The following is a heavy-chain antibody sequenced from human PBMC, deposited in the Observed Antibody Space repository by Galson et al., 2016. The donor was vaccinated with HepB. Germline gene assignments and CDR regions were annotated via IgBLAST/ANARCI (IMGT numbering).Heavy chain of an antibody. D-gene: IGHD3-22*01. V-gene: IGHV3-7*03. CDR2: IDQSERER. CDR1: GFSLSSYW. Sequence: SLRLSCAASGFSLSSYWMSWVRQAPGKGLEWVASIDQSERERDYVDSVKGRLTISRDNAKNALYLQMNSLRVEDTAVYHCVRKRYCYENKKGWFDLWGQGALVTVSS. J-gene: IGHJ5*02. CDR3: VRKRYCYENKKGWFDL.